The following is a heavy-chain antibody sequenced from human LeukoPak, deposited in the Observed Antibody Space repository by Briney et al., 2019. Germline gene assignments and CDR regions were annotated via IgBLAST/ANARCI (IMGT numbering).Heavy chain of an antibody. CDR3: ARLNNWFDP. CDR1: GGSFSGYY. CDR2: INHSGST. Sequence: SETLSLTCAVYGGSFSGYYWSWIRQPPGKGLEWIGEINHSGSTNYNPSLKSRVTISVDPSKNQFSLKLSSVTAADTAVYYCARLNNWFDPWGQGTLVTVSS. D-gene: IGHD4/OR15-4a*01. V-gene: IGHV4-34*01. J-gene: IGHJ5*02.